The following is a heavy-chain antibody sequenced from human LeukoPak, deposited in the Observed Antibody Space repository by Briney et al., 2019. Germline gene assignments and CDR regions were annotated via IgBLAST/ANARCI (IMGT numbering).Heavy chain of an antibody. Sequence: GGSLRLSCAASGFTFSSYSMNWVRQAPGKGLEWVSSISSSSSYTYYADSVKGRFTISRDNAKNSLYLQMNSLRAEDTAVYYCARVRAVPGDWGQGTLVTVSS. CDR1: GFTFSSYS. V-gene: IGHV3-21*01. J-gene: IGHJ4*02. CDR2: ISSSSSYT. CDR3: ARVRAVPGD. D-gene: IGHD6-19*01.